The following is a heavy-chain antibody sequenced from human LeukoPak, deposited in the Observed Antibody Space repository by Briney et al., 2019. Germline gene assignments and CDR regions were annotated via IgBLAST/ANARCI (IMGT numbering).Heavy chain of an antibody. CDR1: GYSFTSYW. D-gene: IGHD1-7*01. J-gene: IGHJ6*02. CDR2: IYPGDSDT. CDR3: ATTPYNWNYGHYYYGMDV. Sequence: GESLKISFKGSGYSFTSYWIGWVRQMPGKGLEWMGIIYPGDSDTRYSPSFQGQVTISADKSISTAYLQWSSLKASDTAMYYCATTPYNWNYGHYYYGMDVWGQGTTVTVSS. V-gene: IGHV5-51*01.